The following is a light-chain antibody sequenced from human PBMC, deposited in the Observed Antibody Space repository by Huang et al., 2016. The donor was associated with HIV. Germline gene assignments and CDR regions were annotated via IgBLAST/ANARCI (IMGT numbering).Light chain of an antibody. CDR3: QQSFSVPRT. Sequence: DIQMTQSPPSLSASVRDRVTFTCRANQNITKSLNWYQQKTGKPPKLQIYTASTLESGVPSRCSGSGSGSRYTLNIGKLQPEDLATYYGQQSFSVPRTFG. CDR1: QNITKS. V-gene: IGKV1-39*01. J-gene: IGKJ1*01. CDR2: TAS.